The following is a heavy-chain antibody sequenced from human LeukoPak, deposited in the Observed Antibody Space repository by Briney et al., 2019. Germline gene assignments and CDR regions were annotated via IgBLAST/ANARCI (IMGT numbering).Heavy chain of an antibody. V-gene: IGHV3-23*01. Sequence: QAGGSLRLSCAASGFTLSSYAMSWVRQAPGKGLEWVSAISDTGNTYHVDSVKGRFTISRDSSKNTLFLQMNRLRPEDAAVYYCAKAPVTTCRGAFCYPFDYWGLGTLVTVSS. J-gene: IGHJ4*02. CDR2: ISDTGNT. D-gene: IGHD2-15*01. CDR1: GFTLSSYA. CDR3: AKAPVTTCRGAFCYPFDY.